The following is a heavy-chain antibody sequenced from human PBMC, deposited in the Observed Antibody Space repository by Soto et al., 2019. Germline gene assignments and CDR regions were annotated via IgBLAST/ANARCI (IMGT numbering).Heavy chain of an antibody. CDR1: GFTISTHG. Sequence: QAKLVESGGGVVQPGTSLRLSCAASGFTISTHGMHWVRQAPGKGLEWLAHIWYDGSNTFYAESVKARFSILKDNSNNTLHLQMCSLRAEDTAVYYCAAARTWNFHFPYWCQGTQVTVSS. V-gene: IGHV3-33*03. D-gene: IGHD1-7*01. CDR2: IWYDGSNT. CDR3: AAARTWNFHFPY. J-gene: IGHJ4*02.